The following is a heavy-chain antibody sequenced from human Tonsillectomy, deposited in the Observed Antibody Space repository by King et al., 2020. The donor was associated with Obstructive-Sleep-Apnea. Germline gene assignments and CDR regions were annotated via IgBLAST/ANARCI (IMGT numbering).Heavy chain of an antibody. V-gene: IGHV3-11*06. J-gene: IGHJ6*02. CDR1: GFTFSDYS. Sequence: VQLVESGGDLVSPGGSLRLSCAASGFTFSDYSMTWIRQAPGKGLEWISYIIRSSSYTNYADSVRGRFIISRDNDKNSLYLRVNSLRAEDTAVYYCARELPDYYFFGLDVWGPGTTVTVSS. CDR2: IIRSSSYT. D-gene: IGHD1-26*01. CDR3: ARELPDYYFFGLDV.